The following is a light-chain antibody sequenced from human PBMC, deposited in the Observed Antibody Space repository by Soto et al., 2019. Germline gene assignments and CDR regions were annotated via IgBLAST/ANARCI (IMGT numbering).Light chain of an antibody. CDR2: AAS. V-gene: IGKV1-17*01. Sequence: DIQMTQSPSSLSASVGDRVTITCRASQSTRNNLNWYQQKPGKAPNLLIYAASSLPSGVPSRFSGSGSGTEFTLTISSLQPDDFATYYCQQYNSYSRTFGQGTKVDIK. CDR1: QSTRNN. J-gene: IGKJ1*01. CDR3: QQYNSYSRT.